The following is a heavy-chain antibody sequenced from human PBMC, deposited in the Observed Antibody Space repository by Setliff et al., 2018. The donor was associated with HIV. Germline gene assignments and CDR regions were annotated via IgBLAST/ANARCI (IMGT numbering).Heavy chain of an antibody. J-gene: IGHJ2*01. Sequence: SETLSLTCAVSGYSISSGYYWGWIRQPPGKGLEWIGNLYHSGSTYYNPSLESRVTISRDTSKNQFSLKLSSVTATDTAVYHCASGYLHSGYFDLWGRGALVPSPQ. D-gene: IGHD3-22*01. CDR1: GYSISSGYY. CDR2: LYHSGST. V-gene: IGHV4-38-2*01. CDR3: ASGYLHSGYFDL.